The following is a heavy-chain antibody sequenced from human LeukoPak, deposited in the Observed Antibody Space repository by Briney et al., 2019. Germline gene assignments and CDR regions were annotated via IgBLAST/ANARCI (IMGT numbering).Heavy chain of an antibody. J-gene: IGHJ3*01. CDR2: IKPDGSET. CDR1: EFTLNTYS. V-gene: IGHV3-7*01. D-gene: IGHD4-17*01. Sequence: PGGSLRLSCAASEFTLNTYSVNWVRQAPGKGLEWVASIKPDGSETRYVDSLKGRFTIFRDNTKTSLFLHMNTLRAEDTAVYYCARYGLGDTFDVWGHGTVVTVSS. CDR3: ARYGLGDTFDV.